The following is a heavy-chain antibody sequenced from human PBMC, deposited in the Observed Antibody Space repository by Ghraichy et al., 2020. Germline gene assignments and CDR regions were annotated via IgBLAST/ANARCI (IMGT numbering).Heavy chain of an antibody. D-gene: IGHD3-10*01. CDR3: ARGKYMVRGTIGVGYFDY. CDR2: INHSGST. CDR1: GGSFSGYY. J-gene: IGHJ4*02. Sequence: SETLSLTCAVYGGSFSGYYWSWIRQPPGKGLEWIGEINHSGSTNYNPSLKSRVTISVDTSKNQFSLKLSSVTAADTAVYYCARGKYMVRGTIGVGYFDYWGQGTLVTVSS. V-gene: IGHV4-34*01.